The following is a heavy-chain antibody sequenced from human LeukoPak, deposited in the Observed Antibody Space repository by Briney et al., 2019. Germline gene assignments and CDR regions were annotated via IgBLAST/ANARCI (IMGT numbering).Heavy chain of an antibody. V-gene: IGHV3-23*01. D-gene: IGHD3-10*01. CDR3: AKDRQEGNFDY. J-gene: IGHJ4*02. CDR2: ISGSGGST. Sequence: GGSLRLSCSASGFTFSSYAMSWVRQAPGKGLEWVSTISGSGGSTYYADSVKGRFTISRDNSKNTLYLQMNSLRAEDTAVYYCAKDRQEGNFDYWGQGTLVTVSS. CDR1: GFTFSSYA.